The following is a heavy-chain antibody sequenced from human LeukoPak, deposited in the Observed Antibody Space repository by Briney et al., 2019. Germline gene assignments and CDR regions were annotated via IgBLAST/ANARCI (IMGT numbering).Heavy chain of an antibody. V-gene: IGHV3-23*01. CDR2: ISGSGGST. D-gene: IGHD2-15*01. CDR3: AKDKVFGLAYCSGGSCFEYFQH. CDR1: GFTFSSYA. J-gene: IGHJ1*01. Sequence: QSGGSLRLSCAASGFTFSSYAMSWVRQAPGKGLEWVSAISGSGGSTYYADSVKGRFTISRDNSKNTLYLQMNSLRAEDTAVYYCAKDKVFGLAYCSGGSCFEYFQHWGQGTLVTVSS.